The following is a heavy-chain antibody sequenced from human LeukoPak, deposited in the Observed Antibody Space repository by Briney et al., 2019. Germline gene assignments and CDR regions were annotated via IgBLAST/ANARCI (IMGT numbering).Heavy chain of an antibody. CDR2: IYYGGTT. J-gene: IGHJ4*02. D-gene: IGHD7-27*01. CDR1: GGSISSTSHF. V-gene: IGHV4-39*07. Sequence: SETLSLTCAVSGGSISSTSHFWGWIRQPPGWGLEWIGSIYYGGTTYYNPSLKSRVSISVDRSKNQFSLKLSSVTAADTAVFYCARGELGIPVLFFDYWGQGILVTVSS. CDR3: ARGELGIPVLFFDY.